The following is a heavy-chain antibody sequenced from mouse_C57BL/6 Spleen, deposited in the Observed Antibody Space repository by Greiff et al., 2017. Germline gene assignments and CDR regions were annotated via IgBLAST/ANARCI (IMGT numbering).Heavy chain of an antibody. J-gene: IGHJ2*01. CDR1: GFAFSSSW. V-gene: IGHV1-82*01. Sequence: VMLVESGPELVKPGASVKISCKASGFAFSSSWMNWVKQRPGKGLEWIGRIYPGDGDTNYNGKFKGKATMTADKSSSTAYMQLSSLTSEDSAVYFCARGSYYGTPYYFDYWGQGTTLTVSS. CDR3: ARGSYYGTPYYFDY. CDR2: IYPGDGDT. D-gene: IGHD2-1*01.